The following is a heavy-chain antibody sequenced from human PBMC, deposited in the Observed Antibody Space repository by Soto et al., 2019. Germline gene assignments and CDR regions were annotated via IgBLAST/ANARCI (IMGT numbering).Heavy chain of an antibody. D-gene: IGHD5-12*01. J-gene: IGHJ4*02. V-gene: IGHV4-59*01. Sequence: QVQLQVSGPGLVKPSETLSLTCTVSGDSISAYSWSWVRQPPGKGLEWIGNIHYNGNTKYNPSLKSRVIMSVDTSKNQFSLRLISVTAADTAIYFCAREGNLGRWLQPLDFWGQGTLVTVSS. CDR3: AREGNLGRWLQPLDF. CDR1: GDSISAYS. CDR2: IHYNGNT.